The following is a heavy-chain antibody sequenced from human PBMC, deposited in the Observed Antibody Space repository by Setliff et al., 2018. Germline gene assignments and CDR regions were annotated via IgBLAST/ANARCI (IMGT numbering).Heavy chain of an antibody. Sequence: SVKVSCKTSGTTFNSHAINWVRQAPGQGLEWMGRIITAFGSAISAQKFQDRVSITADRTTYTAYLELTGLTLEDTAVYYCATSPKKVTGSDYYNYYMDVWGKGTTVTVSS. CDR2: IITAFGSA. CDR3: ATSPKKVTGSDYYNYYMDV. V-gene: IGHV1-69*06. CDR1: GTTFNSHA. J-gene: IGHJ6*03. D-gene: IGHD3-9*01.